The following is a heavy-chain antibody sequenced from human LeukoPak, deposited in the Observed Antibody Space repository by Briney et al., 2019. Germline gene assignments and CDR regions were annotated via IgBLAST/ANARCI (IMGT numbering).Heavy chain of an antibody. CDR2: INHSGST. CDR1: GGSFSGYY. V-gene: IGHV4-34*01. J-gene: IGHJ6*03. Sequence: SETLSLTCAVYGGSFSGYYWSWIRQPPGKGLEWIGEINHSGSTNYNPSLKSRVTISVDTSKNQFSLKLRSVTAADTAVYYCARGITGTTARDYYYYYMDVWGKGTTVTISS. D-gene: IGHD1-20*01. CDR3: ARGITGTTARDYYYYYMDV.